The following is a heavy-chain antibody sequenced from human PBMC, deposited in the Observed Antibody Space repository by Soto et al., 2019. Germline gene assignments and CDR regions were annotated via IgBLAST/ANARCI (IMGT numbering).Heavy chain of an antibody. CDR3: ARIGNPDASLYFDY. J-gene: IGHJ4*02. CDR2: TYHTGRT. CDR1: GGSISLGVYY. V-gene: IGHV4-31*03. Sequence: QVQLQESGPGLVKPSQTLSLTCTVSGGSISLGVYYWNWIRQHPGKGLEWIGYTYHTGRTYYNPHLESRVTTSVDPSKNQFSLKLSSVIAADTAVYYCARIGNPDASLYFDYWCQGTLVTVSS. D-gene: IGHD2-2*01.